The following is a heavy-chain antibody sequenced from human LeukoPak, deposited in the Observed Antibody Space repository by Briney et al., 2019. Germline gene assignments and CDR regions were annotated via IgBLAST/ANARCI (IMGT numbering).Heavy chain of an antibody. CDR2: INHSGST. V-gene: IGHV4-34*01. Sequence: SETLSLTCAVYGGSFSGYYWSWIRQPPGKGLEWIGEINHSGSTNYNPSLKSRVTISVDTSKNQFSLKLSSVTAADTAVYHCARGPTISSSWYGISYFDYWGQGTLVTVSS. CDR1: GGSFSGYY. D-gene: IGHD6-13*01. J-gene: IGHJ4*02. CDR3: ARGPTISSSWYGISYFDY.